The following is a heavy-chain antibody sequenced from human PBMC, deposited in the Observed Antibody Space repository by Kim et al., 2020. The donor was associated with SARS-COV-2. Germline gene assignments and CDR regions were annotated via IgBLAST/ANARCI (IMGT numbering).Heavy chain of an antibody. CDR2: INHSGST. Sequence: SETLSLTCAVYGGSFSGYYWSWIRQPPGKGLEWIGEINHSGSTNYNPSLKSRVTISVDTSKNQFSLKLSSVTAADTAVYYCASWTTVTTGFGYWGQGTLVTVSS. CDR1: GGSFSGYY. V-gene: IGHV4-34*01. J-gene: IGHJ4*02. CDR3: ASWTTVTTGFGY. D-gene: IGHD4-17*01.